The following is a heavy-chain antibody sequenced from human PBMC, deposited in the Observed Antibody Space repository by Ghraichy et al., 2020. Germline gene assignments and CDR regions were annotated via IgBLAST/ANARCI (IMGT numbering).Heavy chain of an antibody. J-gene: IGHJ4*02. V-gene: IGHV3-33*01. Sequence: GVSLRLSCAVSGFTFSSYGMHWVRQAPGKGLEWVAVIWYDGSNKYYGDSVKGRFTISRDNAKNTLYLQMNSLRAEDTAVYYCARMPDIVVVSAARREYYIAYWGQGTLVTVSS. D-gene: IGHD2-2*01. CDR2: IWYDGSNK. CDR1: GFTFSSYG. CDR3: ARMPDIVVVSAARREYYIAY.